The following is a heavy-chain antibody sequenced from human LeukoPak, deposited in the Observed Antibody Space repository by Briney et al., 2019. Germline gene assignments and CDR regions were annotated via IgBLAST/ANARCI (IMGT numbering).Heavy chain of an antibody. CDR3: ARNLYSSSWYSYYYYYMDV. J-gene: IGHJ6*03. CDR2: IIPIFGTA. Sequence: ASVKVSCKASGGTFSSYAISWVRQAPGQGLEWMGGIIPIFGTANYAQKFQGRVTITADESTSTAYMELNSLRSEDTAVYYCARNLYSSSWYSYYYYYMDVWGKGTTVTVSS. CDR1: GGTFSSYA. V-gene: IGHV1-69*13. D-gene: IGHD6-13*01.